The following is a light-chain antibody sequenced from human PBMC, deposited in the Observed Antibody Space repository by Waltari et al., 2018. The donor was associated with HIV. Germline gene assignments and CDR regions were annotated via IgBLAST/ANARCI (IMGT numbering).Light chain of an antibody. CDR1: SSNVGRAH. CDR2: NDY. J-gene: IGLJ1*01. Sequence: QSALTQPPSTSGTPGQRVTMSCSGSSSNVGRAHVYWYQQIPGTAPKLLIYNDYQRPSGVPDRFSGSKSGTSASLAISGLRSEDEADYYCAAWDNILSGYVFGTGTKVTVL. CDR3: AAWDNILSGYV. V-gene: IGLV1-47*01.